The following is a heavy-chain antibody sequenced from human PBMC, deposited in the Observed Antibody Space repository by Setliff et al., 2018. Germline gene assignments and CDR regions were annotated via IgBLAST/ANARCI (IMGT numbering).Heavy chain of an antibody. V-gene: IGHV1-69*05. CDR1: GGTFSSYG. J-gene: IGHJ4*02. CDR3: ARDERREGGPFGY. CDR2: TIPNFGTT. Sequence: SVKVSCKASGGTFSSYGISWVRQAPGQGLEWLGGTIPNFGTTNYAQEFQGRVTIITDESTSTAYMELSSLRSEDTAVYYCARDERREGGPFGYWGQGTLVTVSS. D-gene: IGHD1-1*01.